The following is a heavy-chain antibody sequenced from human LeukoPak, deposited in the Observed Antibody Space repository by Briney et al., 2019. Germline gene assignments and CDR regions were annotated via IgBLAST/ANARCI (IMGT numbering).Heavy chain of an antibody. CDR3: ARVRRSYYDILTGLGNYYYGMDV. Sequence: SETLSLTCTVSGGSISSYYWSWIRQPPGKGLEWVGYIYYSGSTNYNPSLKSRVTISVDTSKNQFSLKLSSVTAADTAVYYCARVRRSYYDILTGLGNYYYGMDVWGQGTTVTVS. D-gene: IGHD3-9*01. V-gene: IGHV4-59*01. CDR2: IYYSGST. CDR1: GGSISSYY. J-gene: IGHJ6*02.